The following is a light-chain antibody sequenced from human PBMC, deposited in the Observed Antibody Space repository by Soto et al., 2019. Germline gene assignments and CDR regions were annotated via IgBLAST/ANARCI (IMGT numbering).Light chain of an antibody. CDR2: AVN. CDR3: SSYTGVITTLVV. CDR1: SSDVGRYNY. V-gene: IGLV2-14*01. J-gene: IGLJ2*01. Sequence: QSALTQPASVSGSPGQSITISCTGTSSDVGRYNYVSWYQHHPGKAPKLMIYAVNNRPSGVSDRFSGFKSGNTASLTISGLQAEDEADYYCSSYTGVITTLVVFGRGTKLTVL.